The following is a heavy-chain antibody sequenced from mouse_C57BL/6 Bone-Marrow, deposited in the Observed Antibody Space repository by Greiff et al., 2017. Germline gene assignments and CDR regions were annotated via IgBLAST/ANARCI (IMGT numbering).Heavy chain of an antibody. CDR1: GYTFTSYW. J-gene: IGHJ2*01. CDR3: AREGTTVSSGGYYFDY. V-gene: IGHV1-53*01. Sequence: QVQLQQPGTELVKPGASVKLSCKASGYTFTSYWMHWVKQRPGQGLEWIGNINPSNGGTNYNEKFKSKDTLTVDKSSSTAYMQLSSLTSEDSAVYYCAREGTTVSSGGYYFDYWGQGTTLTVSS. D-gene: IGHD1-1*01. CDR2: INPSNGGT.